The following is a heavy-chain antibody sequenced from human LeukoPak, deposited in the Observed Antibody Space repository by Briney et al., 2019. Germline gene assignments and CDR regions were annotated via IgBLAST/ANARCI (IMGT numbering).Heavy chain of an antibody. D-gene: IGHD1-26*01. Sequence: GESLKISCKGSGYSFTSYWIGWVRQMPGKGLEWMGIIYPGDSDTRYSPSFQGQVTISADKSISTAYLQWSSLKASDTAMYYCARSGELLGYYYYGMDAWGQGTTVTVSS. CDR1: GYSFTSYW. J-gene: IGHJ6*02. CDR3: ARSGELLGYYYYGMDA. CDR2: IYPGDSDT. V-gene: IGHV5-51*01.